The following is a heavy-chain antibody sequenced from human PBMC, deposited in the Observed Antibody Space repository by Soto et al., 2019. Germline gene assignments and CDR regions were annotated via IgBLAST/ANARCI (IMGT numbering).Heavy chain of an antibody. J-gene: IGHJ3*02. Sequence: GESLKISCXGSGYTFTSHWIAWVRQTPGKGLEWMGFIYPGDSESRYSTSFQGQVTISADKSISTAYLQWNSLKASDTAMYYCARHKYSSRKVDDAFDIWGQGTKVTVSS. CDR1: GYTFTSHW. D-gene: IGHD2-2*01. CDR3: ARHKYSSRKVDDAFDI. CDR2: IYPGDSES. V-gene: IGHV5-51*01.